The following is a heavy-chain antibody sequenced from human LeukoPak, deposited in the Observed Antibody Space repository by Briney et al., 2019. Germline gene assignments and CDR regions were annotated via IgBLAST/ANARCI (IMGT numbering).Heavy chain of an antibody. V-gene: IGHV4-30-2*01. J-gene: IGHJ4*02. CDR2: IYHSGST. CDR1: GGSISSGGYS. CDR3: ATQSGIAAAGTGFDY. Sequence: SQTLSLTCAVSGGSISSGGYSWSWIRQPPGKGLEWIGYIYHSGSTYYNPSLKSRVTISVDRSKNQFSLKLSSVTAADTAVYYCATQSGIAAAGTGFDYWGQGTLVTVSS. D-gene: IGHD6-13*01.